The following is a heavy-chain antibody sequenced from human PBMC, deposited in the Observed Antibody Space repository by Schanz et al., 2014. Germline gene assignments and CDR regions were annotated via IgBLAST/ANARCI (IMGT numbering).Heavy chain of an antibody. Sequence: QVQLQESGPGLVRPSQTLSLTCTVSSGSISGGDYYWTWIRQHPGKGLEFIGYFYYSGRTYYTPSLESRITISVDTSKNHFSLKLRPVTAAATAVYYCARGRSYAGIAGFDPWGRGTLVTVSS. CDR2: FYYSGRT. CDR1: SGSISGGDYY. V-gene: IGHV4-31*03. CDR3: ARGRSYAGIAGFDP. J-gene: IGHJ5*02. D-gene: IGHD3-16*01.